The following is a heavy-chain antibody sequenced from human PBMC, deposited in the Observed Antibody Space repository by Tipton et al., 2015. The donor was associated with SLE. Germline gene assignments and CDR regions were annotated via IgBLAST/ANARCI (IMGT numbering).Heavy chain of an antibody. D-gene: IGHD3-22*01. CDR2: IIPIFDTA. J-gene: IGHJ3*02. CDR1: GGTFSSYA. V-gene: IGHV1-69*01. CDR3: ARGDTMIVVGYFDI. Sequence: QLVQSGAEVKKPGSSVKVSCKASGGTFSSYAINWVRQAPGQGLEWMGGIIPIFDTANYARKFQGRVTVTADESTNTAYMELSSLRSEDTAVYYCARGDTMIVVGYFDIWGQGTMVTVSS.